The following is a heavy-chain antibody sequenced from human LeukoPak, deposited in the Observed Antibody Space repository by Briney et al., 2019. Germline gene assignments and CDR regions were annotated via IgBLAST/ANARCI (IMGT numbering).Heavy chain of an antibody. J-gene: IGHJ4*02. D-gene: IGHD4-17*01. V-gene: IGHV3-11*06. CDR1: GFTFSDYY. Sequence: GGSLRLSCAASGFTFSDYYMSWIRQAPGKGLEWVSYISSSSSYTNYADSVKGRFTISRDNAKNSLYLQMNSLRAEDTAVYYCASALTTVTPHFHYWGQGTLVTVSS. CDR3: ASALTTVTPHFHY. CDR2: ISSSSSYT.